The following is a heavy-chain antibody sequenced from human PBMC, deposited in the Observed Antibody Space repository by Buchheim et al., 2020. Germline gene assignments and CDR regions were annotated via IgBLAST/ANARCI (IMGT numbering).Heavy chain of an antibody. V-gene: IGHV3-30*18. Sequence: QVQLVESGGGVVQPGRSLRLSCAASGFTFSSYGMHWVRQAPGKGLEWVAVISYAGSNKYYADSVKGRFTISRDNSKHTLYLQMNSLRAEDTAVYYCAKDRSSGWYVRPYYYYYGMDVWGQGTT. D-gene: IGHD6-19*01. J-gene: IGHJ6*02. CDR2: ISYAGSNK. CDR3: AKDRSSGWYVRPYYYYYGMDV. CDR1: GFTFSSYG.